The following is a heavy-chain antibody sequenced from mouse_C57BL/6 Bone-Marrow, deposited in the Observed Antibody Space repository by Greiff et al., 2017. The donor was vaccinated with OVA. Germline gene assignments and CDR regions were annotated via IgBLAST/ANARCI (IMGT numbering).Heavy chain of an antibody. V-gene: IGHV1-50*01. CDR1: GYTFTSYW. CDR3: AGRNSCLRRRGYARDY. CDR2: IDPSDRDT. J-gene: IGHJ4*01. D-gene: IGHD1-2*01. Sequence: VQLQQSGAELVKPGASVKLSCKASGYTFTSYWMQWVKQRPGQGLEWIGEIDPSDRDTNYNQKFKGKATLTVDTSSSTAYMQLSSLTSEDSAVYDYAGRNSCLRRRGYARDYWGRGTGITVSA.